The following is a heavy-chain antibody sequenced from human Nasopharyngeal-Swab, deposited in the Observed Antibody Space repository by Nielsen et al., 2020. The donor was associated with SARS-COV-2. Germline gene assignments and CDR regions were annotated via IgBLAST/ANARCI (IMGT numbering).Heavy chain of an antibody. Sequence: SETLSLTCTVSGGSISSSSYYWGWIRQPPGKGLEWIGSIYYSGSTYYNPSLKSRVTISVDTSKNQFSLKLSSVTAADTAVHYCASTPRTYYYDSSGYPNPFDAFDIWGQGTMVTVSS. V-gene: IGHV4-39*01. D-gene: IGHD3-22*01. CDR1: GGSISSSSYY. CDR3: ASTPRTYYYDSSGYPNPFDAFDI. CDR2: IYYSGST. J-gene: IGHJ3*02.